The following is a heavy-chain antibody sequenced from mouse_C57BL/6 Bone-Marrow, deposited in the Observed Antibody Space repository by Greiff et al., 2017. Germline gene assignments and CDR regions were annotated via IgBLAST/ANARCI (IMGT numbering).Heavy chain of an antibody. J-gene: IGHJ1*03. CDR2: IDPSDSYT. D-gene: IGHD2-4*01. CDR1: GYTFTSYW. CDR3: AREIYYDYDGPYWYFDV. Sequence: QVQLQQPGAELVMPGASVKLPCKASGYTFTSYWMHWVKQRPGQGLEWIGEIDPSDSYTNYNQKFKGKSTLTVDKSSSTAYMQLSSLTSEDSAVYYCAREIYYDYDGPYWYFDVWGTGTTVTVSS. V-gene: IGHV1-69*01.